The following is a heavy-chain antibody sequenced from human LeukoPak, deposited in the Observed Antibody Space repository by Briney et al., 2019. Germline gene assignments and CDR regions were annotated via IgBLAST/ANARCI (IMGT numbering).Heavy chain of an antibody. CDR1: GFTFSSYS. Sequence: GGSLRLSCAASGFTFSSYSMNWVRQAPGKGLEWVSSISSSSSYIYYADSVKGRFTISRDNSKNTLYVQMNSLRADDTAVYYCARGLGWYPRFDYWGQGILVSVSA. V-gene: IGHV3-21*04. D-gene: IGHD6-13*01. CDR3: ARGLGWYPRFDY. J-gene: IGHJ4*02. CDR2: ISSSSSYI.